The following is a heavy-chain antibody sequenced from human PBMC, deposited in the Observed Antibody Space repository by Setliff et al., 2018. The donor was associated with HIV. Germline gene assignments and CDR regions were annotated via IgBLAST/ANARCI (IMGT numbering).Heavy chain of an antibody. CDR3: ARVLPYNSALDK. D-gene: IGHD6-19*01. J-gene: IGHJ4*02. Sequence: GGSLRLSCAASGFTVSSYYMSWVRQAPGKGLEWLATISKVGGSNTYYADSVKGRFTLSRDTSKNTMFLQMNSLRHEDTALYYCARVLPYNSALDKWGQGTLVTVSS. CDR1: GFTVSSYY. CDR2: ISKVGGSNT. V-gene: IGHV3-66*02.